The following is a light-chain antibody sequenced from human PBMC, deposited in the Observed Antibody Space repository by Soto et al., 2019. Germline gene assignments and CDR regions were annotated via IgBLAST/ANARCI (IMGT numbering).Light chain of an antibody. CDR2: DAS. V-gene: IGKV3-11*01. J-gene: IGKJ3*01. Sequence: EIVLTQSPATLSLSPGERATLSCRASQSVSSYLAWYQQKPVQAPRLLIYDASNRATGIPARFSGSGSGTDFTLTISRLEPEDFSVYYCQQRSNWPPIFAFGPGTKVDIK. CDR3: QQRSNWPPIFA. CDR1: QSVSSY.